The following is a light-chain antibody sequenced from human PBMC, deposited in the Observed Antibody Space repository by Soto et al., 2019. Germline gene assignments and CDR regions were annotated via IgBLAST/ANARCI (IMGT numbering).Light chain of an antibody. J-gene: IGLJ3*02. CDR2: DNN. Sequence: QSVLTQPPSVSAAPGQKVTISCSGSSSNIGNNYVSWYQQLPGTAPKLLIYDNNKRPSGIPDRFSGSKSGTSATLGITGLQTGDESDYYCGTWDSSLSAGLNCVLGGGTQRTVL. CDR3: GTWDSSLSAGLNCV. CDR1: SSNIGNNY. V-gene: IGLV1-51*01.